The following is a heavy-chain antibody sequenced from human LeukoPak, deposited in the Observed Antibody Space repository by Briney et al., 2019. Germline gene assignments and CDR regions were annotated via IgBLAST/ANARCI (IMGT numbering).Heavy chain of an antibody. D-gene: IGHD3-10*01. J-gene: IGHJ5*02. CDR3: ARAPLWFGIPFDP. V-gene: IGHV4-59*01. CDR1: GGSISSYY. Sequence: SETLSLTCTVSGGSISSYYWSWIRQPPGKGLEWIGYIYYSGSTNYNPSLKSRVTISVDTSKNQFSLKLSSVTAADTAVYYCARAPLWFGIPFDPWGQGTLVTVSS. CDR2: IYYSGST.